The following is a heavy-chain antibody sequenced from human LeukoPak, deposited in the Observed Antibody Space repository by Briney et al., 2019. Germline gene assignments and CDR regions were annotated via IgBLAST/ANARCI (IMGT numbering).Heavy chain of an antibody. J-gene: IGHJ5*02. CDR2: INPNSGGT. CDR3: ARDHHYYCSGGSCSPQFLFDP. D-gene: IGHD2-15*01. CDR1: GYTYTNNF. Sequence: ASVKVSCKASGYTYTNNFMHWVRQAPGQGLEWMGWINPNSGGTNYAQKFQGRVTMTRDTSISTAYMELSRLRSDDTAVYYCARDHHYYCSGGSCSPQFLFDPWGQGTLVTVSS. V-gene: IGHV1-2*02.